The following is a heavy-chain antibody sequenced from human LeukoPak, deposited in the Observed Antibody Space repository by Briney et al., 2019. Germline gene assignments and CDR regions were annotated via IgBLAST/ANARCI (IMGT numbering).Heavy chain of an antibody. CDR3: ARDVHSYGHNCFDP. CDR1: GYTFTGYY. Sequence: ASVKVSCKASGYTFTGYYMHWVRQAPGQGLEWIGWINPNSGGTNYAQKFQGRVTMTRDTSISTAYMELSRLRSDDTAVYYCARDVHSYGHNCFDPWGQGTLVTVSS. V-gene: IGHV1-2*02. D-gene: IGHD5-18*01. CDR2: INPNSGGT. J-gene: IGHJ5*02.